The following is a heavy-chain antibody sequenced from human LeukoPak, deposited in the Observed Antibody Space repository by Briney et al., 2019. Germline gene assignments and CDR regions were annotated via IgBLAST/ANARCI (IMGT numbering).Heavy chain of an antibody. CDR3: ARNYYYYYGMDV. J-gene: IGHJ6*02. CDR2: IYHSGST. V-gene: IGHV4-30-2*01. CDR1: GGSISSDGYY. Sequence: SETLSLTCTVSGGSISSDGYYWSWIRQPPGKGLEWIGYIYHSGSTYYNPSLKSRVTISVDRSKNQFSLKLSSVTAADTAVYYCARNYYYYYGMDVWGQGTTVTVSS.